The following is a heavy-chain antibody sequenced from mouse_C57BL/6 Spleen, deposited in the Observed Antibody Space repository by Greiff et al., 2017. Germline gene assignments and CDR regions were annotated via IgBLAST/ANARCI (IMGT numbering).Heavy chain of an antibody. CDR3: TSYYGSSYEYFDV. CDR1: GYTFTSYW. J-gene: IGHJ1*03. CDR2: IYPGNSDT. Sequence: EVQLQESGTVLARPGASVKMSCKTSGYTFTSYWMHWVKQRPGQGLEWIGAIYPGNSDTSSNQKFKGKAKLTAVTSASTAYMELSSLTNEDSAVYYCTSYYGSSYEYFDVWGTGTTVTVAA. D-gene: IGHD1-1*01. V-gene: IGHV1-5*01.